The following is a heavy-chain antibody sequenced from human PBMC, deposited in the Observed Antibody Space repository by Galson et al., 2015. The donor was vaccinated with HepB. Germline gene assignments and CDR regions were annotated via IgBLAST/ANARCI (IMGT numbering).Heavy chain of an antibody. J-gene: IGHJ4*02. CDR1: GFTFRNYA. D-gene: IGHD2-2*01. V-gene: IGHV3-23*01. Sequence: SLRLSCAASGFTFRNYAMSWVRQAPGKGLEWVSVISDSGGSTYYADSVRGRFTISRDNSKNTLYLQMNSLRAEDTAVYYCATHLVPVAMAFDYWGQGTLVTVSS. CDR2: ISDSGGST. CDR3: ATHLVPVAMAFDY.